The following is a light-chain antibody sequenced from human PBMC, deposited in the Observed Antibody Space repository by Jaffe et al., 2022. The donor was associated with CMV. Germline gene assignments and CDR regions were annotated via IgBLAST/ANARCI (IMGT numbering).Light chain of an antibody. CDR2: DVS. CDR3: SSYTSIGTLV. J-gene: IGLJ2*01. CDR1: SSDVGGYNY. Sequence: QSALTQPASVSGSPGQSITISCTGTSSDVGGYNYVSWYQQHPGKAPKLMIFDVSSRPSGVSNRFSGSRSGNTASLTISGLQAEDEADYYCSSYTSIGTLVFGGGTKLTVL. V-gene: IGLV2-14*03.